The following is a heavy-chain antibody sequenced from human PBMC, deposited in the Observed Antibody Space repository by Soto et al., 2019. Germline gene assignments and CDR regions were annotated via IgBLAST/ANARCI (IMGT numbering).Heavy chain of an antibody. V-gene: IGHV3-53*02. J-gene: IGHJ3*02. CDR1: EFLVRNNY. Sequence: QLAETGGGLIHPGGSLRLSCAASEFLVRNNYMGWVRQAPGKGLVWVSVLFTGGSAYYADSVKGRFTISRDNDKNTVNLQLNGLRVEDTAVYYCVRVTLLEWGDAVDIWGQGTLVTVSS. CDR2: LFTGGSA. D-gene: IGHD3-3*01. CDR3: VRVTLLEWGDAVDI.